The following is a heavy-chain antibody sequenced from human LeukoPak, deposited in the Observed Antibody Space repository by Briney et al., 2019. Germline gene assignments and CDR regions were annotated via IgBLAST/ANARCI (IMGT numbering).Heavy chain of an antibody. V-gene: IGHV3-66*01. CDR3: ARASTLRTGDAH. CDR2: IYTGGST. D-gene: IGHD7-27*01. CDR1: GFTISSNY. J-gene: IGHJ4*02. Sequence: GRSLRLSCAASGFTISSNYMSWVRQAPGKGLEWVSVIYTGGSTSYADPVKGRFTISRDSSKNTLFLQMNSLRVEDTAVYYCARASTLRTGDAHWGQGTLVTVSS.